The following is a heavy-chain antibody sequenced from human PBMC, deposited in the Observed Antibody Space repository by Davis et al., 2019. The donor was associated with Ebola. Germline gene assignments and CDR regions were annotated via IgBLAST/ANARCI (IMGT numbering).Heavy chain of an antibody. Sequence: PSETLSFTCAVYGGSFSGYYWNCIRQPPGKGLEWNGEINHSGSTNYNTYLKRQVTISVETSKNQFFLKLTSVTAADTAVYYCARNQAGYFGGDCQGYFQHWGQGTVVTVSS. CDR3: ARNQAGYFGGDCQGYFQH. CDR2: INHSGST. J-gene: IGHJ1*01. V-gene: IGHV4-34*01. CDR1: GGSFSGYY. D-gene: IGHD2-21*02.